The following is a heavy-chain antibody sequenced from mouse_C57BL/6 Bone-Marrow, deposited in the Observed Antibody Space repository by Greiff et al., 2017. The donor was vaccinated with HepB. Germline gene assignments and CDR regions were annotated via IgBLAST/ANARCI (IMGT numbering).Heavy chain of an antibody. D-gene: IGHD1-1*01. CDR2: IYPGSGST. Sequence: QVHVKQSGAELVKPGASVKMSCKASGYTFTSYWITWVKQRPGQGLEWIGDIYPGSGSTNYNEKFKSKATLTVDTSSSTAYMQLSSLTSEDSAVYYCARWEYYGSSYAWFAYWGQGTLVTVSA. CDR1: GYTFTSYW. V-gene: IGHV1-55*01. CDR3: ARWEYYGSSYAWFAY. J-gene: IGHJ3*01.